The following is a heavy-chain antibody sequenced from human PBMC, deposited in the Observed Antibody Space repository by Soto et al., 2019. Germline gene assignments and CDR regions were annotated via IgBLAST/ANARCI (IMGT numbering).Heavy chain of an antibody. CDR1: GGTFSSYA. CDR2: IIPIFGTA. Sequence: QVQLVQSGAEVKKPGSSVKVSCKASGGTFSSYAISWVRQAPGQRLEWMGGIIPIFGTANYAQKFQGRVTITADESTSTAYMELSSLRSEDTAVYYCASPYGDVFPHYYYGMDVWGQGTTVTVSS. CDR3: ASPYGDVFPHYYYGMDV. D-gene: IGHD4-17*01. J-gene: IGHJ6*02. V-gene: IGHV1-69*01.